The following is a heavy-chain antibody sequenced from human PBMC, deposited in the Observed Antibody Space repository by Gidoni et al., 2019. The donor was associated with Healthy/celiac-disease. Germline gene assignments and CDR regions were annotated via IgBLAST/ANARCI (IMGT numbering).Heavy chain of an antibody. CDR1: VFTFTSSA. CDR2: IFVGSGNT. D-gene: IGHD6-6*01. J-gene: IGHJ6*02. V-gene: IGHV1-58*01. CDR3: AADQGSSSYYYYGMDV. Sequence: QMQLVQSGPEVKKPGTSVKVSCKASVFTFTSSAVQWVRQARGQRLEWIGWIFVGSGNTNYAQKFQERVTITRDMSTSTAYMELSSLRSEDTAVYYCAADQGSSSYYYYGMDVWGQGTTVTVSS.